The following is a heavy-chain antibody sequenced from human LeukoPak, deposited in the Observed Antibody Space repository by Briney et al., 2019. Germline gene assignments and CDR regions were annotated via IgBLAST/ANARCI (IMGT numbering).Heavy chain of an antibody. D-gene: IGHD6-19*01. CDR1: GFTFSSYA. V-gene: IGHV3-23*01. Sequence: GGSLRLSCAASGFTFSSYAMSWVRQAPGRGLEWVSAISGSGGSTYYADSVKGRFTISRDNSKNTLYLQMNSLRAEDTAVYYCAGPWDKRWPSSFDYWGQGTLVTVSS. J-gene: IGHJ4*02. CDR2: ISGSGGST. CDR3: AGPWDKRWPSSFDY.